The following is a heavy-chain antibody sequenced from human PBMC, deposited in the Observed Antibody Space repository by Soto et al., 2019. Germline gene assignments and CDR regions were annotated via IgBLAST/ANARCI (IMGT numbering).Heavy chain of an antibody. Sequence: EVQLVESGGGLVQTGGSLRLSCAASGFTFSRDWMHWVRQAPGKGLVWVSHLNRDGSSTSYADSVNGRFTISRDNARNTLFLQMNSLRAEDTAVYYCARGLKWGLFDHWGQGTLVTVSS. D-gene: IGHD4-4*01. V-gene: IGHV3-74*01. J-gene: IGHJ4*02. CDR1: GFTFSRDW. CDR3: ARGLKWGLFDH. CDR2: LNRDGSST.